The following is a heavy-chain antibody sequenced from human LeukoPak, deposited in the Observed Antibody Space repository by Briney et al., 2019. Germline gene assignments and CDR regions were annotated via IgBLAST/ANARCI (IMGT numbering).Heavy chain of an antibody. D-gene: IGHD6-13*01. J-gene: IGHJ4*02. Sequence: ASVKVSCKASGYTFTSYGISWVRQAPGQGLEWMGIINPSGGSTSYAQKFQGRVTMTRDTSTSTVYMELSSLRSEDTAVYYCARATRIAAAGTYPIDYWGQGTLVTVSS. CDR3: ARATRIAAAGTYPIDY. V-gene: IGHV1-46*01. CDR2: INPSGGST. CDR1: GYTFTSYG.